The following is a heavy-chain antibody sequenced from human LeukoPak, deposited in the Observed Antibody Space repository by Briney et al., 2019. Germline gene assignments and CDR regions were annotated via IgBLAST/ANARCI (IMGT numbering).Heavy chain of an antibody. CDR1: GASVSSGSYY. CDR2: MYYSGST. CDR3: ARFPPGIAVAGHNDY. Sequence: SSETLSLTCTVSGASVSSGSYYWSWIRQPPGKGLEWIGYMYYSGSTNYNPSLKSRVTISVDTSKNQFSPKLSSVTAADTAVYYCARFPPGIAVAGHNDYWGQGTLVIVSS. V-gene: IGHV4-61*01. D-gene: IGHD6-19*01. J-gene: IGHJ4*02.